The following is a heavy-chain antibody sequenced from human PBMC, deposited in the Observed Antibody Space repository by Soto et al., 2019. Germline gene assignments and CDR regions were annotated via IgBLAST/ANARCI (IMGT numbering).Heavy chain of an antibody. CDR1: GGSISSYY. CDR3: ARAPSYYYDSSGYYSWFDP. D-gene: IGHD3-22*01. J-gene: IGHJ5*02. Sequence: SETLSLTCTVSGGSISSYYWSWIRQPPGKGLEWIGYIYYSGSTNYNPSLKSRVTISVDTSKNQFSLKLSSVTAADTAVYYCARAPSYYYDSSGYYSWFDPWGQGTLVTVSS. V-gene: IGHV4-59*01. CDR2: IYYSGST.